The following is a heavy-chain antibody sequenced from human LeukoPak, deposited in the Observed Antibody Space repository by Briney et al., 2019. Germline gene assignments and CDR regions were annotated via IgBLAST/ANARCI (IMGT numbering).Heavy chain of an antibody. CDR1: GYSISSGYY. CDR2: IYHSGST. J-gene: IGHJ4*02. D-gene: IGHD3-22*01. CDR3: ARGLGGTYYYDSSGYYEGFGY. V-gene: IGHV4-38-2*02. Sequence: KPSETLSLTCTVSGYSISSGYYWGWIRRPPGQGLEWIGSIYHSGSTYYNPSLKSRVTISVDTSKNQFSLKLSSVTAADTAVYYCARGLGGTYYYDSSGYYEGFGYWGQGTLVTVSS.